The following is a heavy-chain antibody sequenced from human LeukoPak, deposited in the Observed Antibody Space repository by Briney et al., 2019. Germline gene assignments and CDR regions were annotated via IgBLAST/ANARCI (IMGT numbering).Heavy chain of an antibody. J-gene: IGHJ3*02. CDR2: INPNSGGT. Sequence: GASVKVSCKASGYTFTGYYMHWVRRAPGQGLEWMGWINPNSGGTNYAQKFQGRVTMTTDTSTSTAYMELRSLRSDDTAVYYCARGTAYYGDYDAFDIWGQGTMVTVSS. CDR3: ARGTAYYGDYDAFDI. D-gene: IGHD4-17*01. CDR1: GYTFTGYY. V-gene: IGHV1-2*02.